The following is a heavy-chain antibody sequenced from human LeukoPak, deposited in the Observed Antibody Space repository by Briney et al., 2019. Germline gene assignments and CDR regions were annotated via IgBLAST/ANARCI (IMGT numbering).Heavy chain of an antibody. Sequence: PGGSLRLSCAASGFIFSSYGMHWVRQAPGRGLEWVAFIRYDGSTKSYADSVKGRFTISRDSSKNTLSLQMNSLRPEDTALYYCARKSCSIGCHFDYWGQGTLVTVSS. CDR2: IRYDGSTK. J-gene: IGHJ4*02. D-gene: IGHD6-19*01. CDR3: ARKSCSIGCHFDY. CDR1: GFIFSSYG. V-gene: IGHV3-30*02.